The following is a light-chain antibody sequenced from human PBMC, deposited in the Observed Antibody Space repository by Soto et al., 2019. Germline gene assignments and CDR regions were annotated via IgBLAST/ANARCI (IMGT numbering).Light chain of an antibody. CDR2: DVN. CDR3: CSYTGNSWV. CDR1: NSDVGGSNY. Sequence: SVLTQPRSVSGSPGQSGTISCTGTNSDVGGSNYVSWYQQHPGKAPKLIIYDVNERPSGVPDRFSGSKSGNTASLTISGLQAEDEADYYCCSYTGNSWVFGGGTKLTVL. V-gene: IGLV2-11*01. J-gene: IGLJ3*02.